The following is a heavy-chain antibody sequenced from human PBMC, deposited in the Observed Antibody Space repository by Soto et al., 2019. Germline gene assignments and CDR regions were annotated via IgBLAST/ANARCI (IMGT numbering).Heavy chain of an antibody. CDR3: ARLDYDFWSGYQYYFDY. Sequence: QLQLQESGPGLVKPSETLSLTCTVSGGSISSSSYYWGWIRQPPGKGLEWIGSIYYSGSTYYYPSLKSRVTISVDTSKNQFSLKLSSVTAADTAVYYCARLDYDFWSGYQYYFDYWGQGTLVTVSS. V-gene: IGHV4-39*01. D-gene: IGHD3-3*01. J-gene: IGHJ4*02. CDR2: IYYSGST. CDR1: GGSISSSSYY.